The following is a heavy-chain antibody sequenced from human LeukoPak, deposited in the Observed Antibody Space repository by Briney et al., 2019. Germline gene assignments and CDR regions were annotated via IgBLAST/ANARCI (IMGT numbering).Heavy chain of an antibody. Sequence: ASVKVSCKASGGTFSSYAISWVRQAPGQGLEWMGGIIPIFGTANYAQKFQGRVTITADESASTAYMELSSLRSEDTAVYYCARDYGDYAWFDPWGQGTLVTVSS. CDR1: GGTFSSYA. CDR2: IIPIFGTA. J-gene: IGHJ5*02. D-gene: IGHD4-17*01. V-gene: IGHV1-69*13. CDR3: ARDYGDYAWFDP.